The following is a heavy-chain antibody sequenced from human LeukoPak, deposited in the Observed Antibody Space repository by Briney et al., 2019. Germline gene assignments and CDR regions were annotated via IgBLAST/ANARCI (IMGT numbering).Heavy chain of an antibody. Sequence: GGSRRLSCAASGFTVSDNYMTWGRQAPGKGLEWVSIIYGGSTYYADSVKGRFTISRDNSKNTVYLQMNSLRAEDTAVYYCARDFEGVHRTTNSYTYYYYMDVWGKGTTVIVSS. D-gene: IGHD2/OR15-2a*01. CDR3: ARDFEGVHRTTNSYTYYYYMDV. CDR2: IYGGST. V-gene: IGHV3-53*01. J-gene: IGHJ6*03. CDR1: GFTVSDNY.